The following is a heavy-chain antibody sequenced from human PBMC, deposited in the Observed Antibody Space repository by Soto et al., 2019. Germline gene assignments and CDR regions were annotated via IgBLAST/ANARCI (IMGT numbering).Heavy chain of an antibody. Sequence: QVQLVQSGAEVKKPGASVKVSCNASGYTFHNYGVNWVRQAPGHGLEWMGRISAYNYNTHYAQNFEGRVTMTTDTSTSTAYMELRSLRSDDTAIYYCARLTRVFRLVLDYWGQGTQVTVSS. CDR1: GYTFHNYG. J-gene: IGHJ4*02. CDR3: ARLTRVFRLVLDY. CDR2: ISAYNYNT. D-gene: IGHD2-8*01. V-gene: IGHV1-18*01.